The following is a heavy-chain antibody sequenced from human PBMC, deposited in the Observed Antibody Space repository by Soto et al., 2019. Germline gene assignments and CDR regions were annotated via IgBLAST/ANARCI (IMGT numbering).Heavy chain of an antibody. J-gene: IGHJ6*02. D-gene: IGHD3-3*01. CDR3: TRFITIFGVVFYYGMDV. V-gene: IGHV3-49*04. Sequence: GGSLRLSCTASGFTFGDYAMSWVRQAPGKGLEWVGFIRSKAYGGTTEYAASVKGRFTISRDDSKSIAYLQMNSLKTEDTAVYYRTRFITIFGVVFYYGMDVWGQGTTVTVSS. CDR2: IRSKAYGGTT. CDR1: GFTFGDYA.